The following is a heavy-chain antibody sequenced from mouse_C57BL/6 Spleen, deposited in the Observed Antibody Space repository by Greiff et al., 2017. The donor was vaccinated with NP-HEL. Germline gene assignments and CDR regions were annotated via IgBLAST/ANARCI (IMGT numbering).Heavy chain of an antibody. D-gene: IGHD3-3*01. CDR2: IRSKSNNYAT. CDR1: GFSFNTYA. J-gene: IGHJ4*01. CDR3: VRHDLGYAMDY. V-gene: IGHV10-1*01. Sequence: EVHLVESGGGLVQPKGSLKLSCAASGFSFNTYAMNWVRQAPGKGLEWVARIRSKSNNYATYYADSVKDRFTISRDDSESMLYLQMNNLKTEDTAMYYCVRHDLGYAMDYWGQGTSVTVSS.